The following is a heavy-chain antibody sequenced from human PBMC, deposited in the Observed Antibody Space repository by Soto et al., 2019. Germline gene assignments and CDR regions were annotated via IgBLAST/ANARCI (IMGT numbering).Heavy chain of an antibody. D-gene: IGHD2-8*01. J-gene: IGHJ4*02. Sequence: QVQLQESGPGLVKPSQTLSLTCTVSGGSISSGDYYWSWIRQPPGKGLEWIGYIYYSGSTYYNPSLKRRVTRSVDASKHHYSLKLSSVTAADTAVYYCALTKGYCFDYWGQGSLVTVSS. CDR2: IYYSGST. CDR3: ALTKGYCFDY. CDR1: GGSISSGDYY. V-gene: IGHV4-30-4*01.